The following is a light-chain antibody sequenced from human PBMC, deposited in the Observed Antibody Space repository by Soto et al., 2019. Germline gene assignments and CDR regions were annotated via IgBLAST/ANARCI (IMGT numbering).Light chain of an antibody. CDR3: QKYNSALALT. J-gene: IGKJ4*01. CDR1: QGISNY. CDR2: AAS. V-gene: IGKV1-27*01. Sequence: DIQMTQSPSSLSASVGDRVTITCRASQGISNYLAWYQQKPGKVPKLLIYAASTLQSGVPSRFSGSGSGTDVTLTISSLQPEDVATDYCQKYNSALALTFGGGTKVEIK.